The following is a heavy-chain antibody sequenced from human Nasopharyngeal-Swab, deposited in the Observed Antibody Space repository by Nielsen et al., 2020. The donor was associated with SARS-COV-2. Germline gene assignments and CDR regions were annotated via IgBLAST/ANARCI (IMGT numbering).Heavy chain of an antibody. CDR2: INHSGST. CDR1: GGSFSGYY. J-gene: IGHJ6*02. Sequence: SETLSLTCAVYGGSFSGYYWSWNRQPPGKGLEWIGEINHSGSTNYNPSLKSRVTISVDTSKNQFSLKPSSVTAADTAVYYCARGRGSIAARHWYYGMDVWGQGTTVTVSS. V-gene: IGHV4-34*01. D-gene: IGHD6-6*01. CDR3: ARGRGSIAARHWYYGMDV.